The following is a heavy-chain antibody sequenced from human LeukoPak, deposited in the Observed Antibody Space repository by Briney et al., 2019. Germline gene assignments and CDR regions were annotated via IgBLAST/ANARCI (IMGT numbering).Heavy chain of an antibody. CDR1: GFTFSSYS. D-gene: IGHD3-10*01. CDR2: ISSTSSTI. V-gene: IGHV3-48*01. Sequence: GGSLRLSCEASGFTFSSYSLNWVRQAPGKGLEWVSYISSTSSTIYYADSVKGRFTTSRDNAKNSLYLQMNSLRAEDTAVYYCAREWPVGFGDNYYYGMDVWGQGTTVTVSS. CDR3: AREWPVGFGDNYYYGMDV. J-gene: IGHJ6*02.